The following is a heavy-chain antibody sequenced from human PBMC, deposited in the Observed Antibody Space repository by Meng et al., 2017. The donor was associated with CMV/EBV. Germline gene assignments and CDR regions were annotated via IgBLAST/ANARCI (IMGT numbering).Heavy chain of an antibody. Sequence: ASVKVSCKASGYTFTSYGISWVRQAPGQGLEWMGWISAYNGNTNYAQELQGRVTMTTDTSTSTAYMELRSLRSDDTAVYYCARGGEYYDFWSGPTIYYFDYWGQGTLVTVSS. V-gene: IGHV1-18*01. D-gene: IGHD3-3*01. CDR2: ISAYNGNT. J-gene: IGHJ4*02. CDR3: ARGGEYYDFWSGPTIYYFDY. CDR1: GYTFTSYG.